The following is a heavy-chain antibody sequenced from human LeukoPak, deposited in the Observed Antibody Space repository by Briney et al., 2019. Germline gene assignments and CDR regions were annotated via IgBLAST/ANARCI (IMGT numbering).Heavy chain of an antibody. CDR1: GGSISSHY. Sequence: SETLSLTCTVSGGSISSHYWSWIRQPPGKGLEGSGDIYYRGSTNYNTSLKSRGTISVDTSNNQFSLKLSSVTAADTAVYYCARGGWGAAGGYFDYWGQGTLVTVSS. CDR2: IYYRGST. D-gene: IGHD6-25*01. J-gene: IGHJ4*02. CDR3: ARGGWGAAGGYFDY. V-gene: IGHV4-59*11.